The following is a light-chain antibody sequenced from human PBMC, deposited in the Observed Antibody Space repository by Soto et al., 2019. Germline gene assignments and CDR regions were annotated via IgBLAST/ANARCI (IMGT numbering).Light chain of an antibody. V-gene: IGKV1-5*01. CDR3: KKSYSTQIN. Sequence: DIQMPQSPSTLPSSVVYIVPISCLASQSISSWLAWYQQKPGKAPKLLIYDSYSLESGVKSRFSGSGSGKEFTITIRSMQTDDFENYYCKKSYSTQINVGGGNTVDIK. CDR2: DSY. J-gene: IGKJ4*01. CDR1: QSISSW.